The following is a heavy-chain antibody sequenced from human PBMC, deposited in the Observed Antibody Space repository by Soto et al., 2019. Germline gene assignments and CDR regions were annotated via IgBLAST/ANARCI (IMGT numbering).Heavy chain of an antibody. V-gene: IGHV3-7*05. J-gene: IGHJ6*02. Sequence: GGSLRLSCAASGLTFSSDWMNWVRQAPGKGLEWVANIKEDGGEIYYVDSVKGRFTISRDNAKNSLHLQMNSLRAEDTAVYYCARGRYGSSPERHYYYGLYVWGQGTTVTVSS. CDR3: ARGRYGSSPERHYYYGLYV. D-gene: IGHD6-6*01. CDR2: IKEDGGEI. CDR1: GLTFSSDW.